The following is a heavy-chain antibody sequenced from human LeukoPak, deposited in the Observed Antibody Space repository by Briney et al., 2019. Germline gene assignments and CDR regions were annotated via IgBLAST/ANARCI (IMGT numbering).Heavy chain of an antibody. CDR3: ARGGYCTNGVCYRPHFFYYYMDV. D-gene: IGHD2-8*01. V-gene: IGHV4-34*01. CDR2: INHRGGT. CDR1: GGSFTDYY. Sequence: LETLSLTCAVYGGSFTDYYLTWVRQPPEKGLERIGEINHRGGTNYNPSLQSRVTISLDTSKSQFSLKLSSVTAADTAVYYCARGGYCTNGVCYRPHFFYYYMDVWGKGTTVTVSS. J-gene: IGHJ6*03.